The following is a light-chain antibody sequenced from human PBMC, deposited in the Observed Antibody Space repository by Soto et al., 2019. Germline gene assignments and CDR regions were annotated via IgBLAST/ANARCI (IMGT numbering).Light chain of an antibody. CDR3: MQGSHWPPWT. CDR2: RVS. J-gene: IGKJ1*01. CDR1: QSLVSSDGNTY. Sequence: XVMTQSPLSLSVTLGQPASISCRSSQSLVSSDGNTYLHWFQQRPGQSPRRLISRVSNRDSGVPERFSGSGSGTDFTLKISRVEAEDVGVYYCMQGSHWPPWTFGQGTKVEIK. V-gene: IGKV2-30*01.